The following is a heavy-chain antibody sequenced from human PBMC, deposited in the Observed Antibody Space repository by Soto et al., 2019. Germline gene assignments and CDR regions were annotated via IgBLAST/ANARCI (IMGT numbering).Heavy chain of an antibody. CDR2: IIPMFGST. Sequence: QVQLVQSGAEVKKPGSSVKVSCKASGGTFSSYGLSWVRQAPGQGLEWMGGIIPMFGSTNYAPKFQGRVTITADGSTSTAAMELSSLRSEDTAVYYGARDLGYDYGVYYGMDVWGQGTTVTVSS. V-gene: IGHV1-69*01. CDR3: ARDLGYDYGVYYGMDV. D-gene: IGHD5-12*01. J-gene: IGHJ6*02. CDR1: GGTFSSYG.